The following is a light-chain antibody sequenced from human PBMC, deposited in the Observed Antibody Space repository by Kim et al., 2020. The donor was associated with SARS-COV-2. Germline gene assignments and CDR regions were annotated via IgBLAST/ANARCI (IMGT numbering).Light chain of an antibody. CDR1: QSVRSC. V-gene: IGKV3-11*01. CDR2: DAS. Sequence: PGERATPSCRAGQSVRSCLAWYEQKTGQAPRLLSYDASNRATGIPARFGGSGSGTDFTLTISSLEPEDFAVYYCQQRSNWPPLTFGGGTKVEIK. CDR3: QQRSNWPPLT. J-gene: IGKJ4*01.